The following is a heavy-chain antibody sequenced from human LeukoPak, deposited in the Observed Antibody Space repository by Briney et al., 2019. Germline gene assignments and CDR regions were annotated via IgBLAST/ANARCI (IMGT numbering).Heavy chain of an antibody. CDR2: MYYGGST. V-gene: IGHV4-39*07. J-gene: IGHJ6*02. CDR1: GGSISTTRHY. D-gene: IGHD6-13*01. CDR3: ARVFRLAAAGTSYYYYGMDV. Sequence: PSETLSLTCAVSGGSISTTRHYWGWIRQRPGKGLEWIGNMYYGGSTYYNPALRSRVTISVDTAKNQFSLKLTSVTAADTAVYYCARVFRLAAAGTSYYYYGMDVWCQGTTVTVSS.